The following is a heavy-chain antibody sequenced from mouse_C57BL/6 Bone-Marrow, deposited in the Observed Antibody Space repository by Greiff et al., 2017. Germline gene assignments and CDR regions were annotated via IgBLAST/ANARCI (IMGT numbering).Heavy chain of an antibody. CDR2: IYPGNSDT. J-gene: IGHJ1*03. V-gene: IGHV1-5*01. Sequence: VQLQQSGTVLARPGASVKMSCKTSGYTFTSYWMHWVKQRPGQGLEWIGAIYPGNSDTSYNQKFTGQAKLTAVTSASTAYMELSSLTNEDSAVYYSTRNSNYPYWYCDVWGTGTTVTVSS. CDR3: TRNSNYPYWYCDV. CDR1: GYTFTSYW. D-gene: IGHD2-5*01.